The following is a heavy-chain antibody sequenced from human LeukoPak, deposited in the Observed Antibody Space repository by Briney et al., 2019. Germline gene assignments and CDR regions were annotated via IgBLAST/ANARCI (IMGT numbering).Heavy chain of an antibody. J-gene: IGHJ4*02. CDR2: IYSGGST. V-gene: IGHV3-53*01. CDR3: AKDNAYSSGWLYYFDY. CDR1: GFTVSSNY. D-gene: IGHD6-19*01. Sequence: TGGSLRLSCAASGFTVSSNYMSWVRQAPGKGLEWVSVIYSGGSTYYADSVKGRFTISRHNSKTTLYLQMNSLRAEDTAVYYCAKDNAYSSGWLYYFDYWGQGTLVTVSS.